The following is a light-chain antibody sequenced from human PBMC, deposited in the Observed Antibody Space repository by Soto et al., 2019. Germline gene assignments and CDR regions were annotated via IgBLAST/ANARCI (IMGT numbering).Light chain of an antibody. CDR2: AAS. J-gene: IGKJ1*01. V-gene: IGKV1-6*01. CDR1: QDISND. CDR3: LQDYDYPRT. Sequence: AIQMTQSPSSLSASVGDTVTITCRAGQDISNDLGWYQQKPGKAPKLLIYAASSLQSGVPSRFSGSGSGTDFTLTIRGLQPEDFATYYCLQDYDYPRTFGQGTKVEIK.